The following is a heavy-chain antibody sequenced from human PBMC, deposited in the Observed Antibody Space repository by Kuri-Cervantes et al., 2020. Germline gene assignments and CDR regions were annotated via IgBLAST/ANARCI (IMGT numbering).Heavy chain of an antibody. Sequence: GSLRLSCTVSGGSISSSSYYWSWIRQPPGKGLEWIGYIYYSGSTNYNPSLKSRVTVSVDTSKNQFSLKLSSVTAADTAVYYCAREGGYSGYGYFDYWGQGTLVTVSS. CDR2: IYYSGST. J-gene: IGHJ4*02. V-gene: IGHV4-61*01. D-gene: IGHD5-12*01. CDR1: GGSISSSSYY. CDR3: AREGGYSGYGYFDY.